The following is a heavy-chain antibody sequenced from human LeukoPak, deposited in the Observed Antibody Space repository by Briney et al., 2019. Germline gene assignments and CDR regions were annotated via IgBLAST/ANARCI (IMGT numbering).Heavy chain of an antibody. V-gene: IGHV3-23*01. D-gene: IGHD4-17*01. CDR3: AKDIGANGDYSLSV. CDR2: ISGSGGST. J-gene: IGHJ6*04. Sequence: GGSLRLSCAASGFTFSSYAMSWVRQAPGKGLEWVSAISGSGGSTYYADSVKGRFTISRDNSKNTLYLQMNSLRAEDTAVYYCAKDIGANGDYSLSVWGNGTTVTVSS. CDR1: GFTFSSYA.